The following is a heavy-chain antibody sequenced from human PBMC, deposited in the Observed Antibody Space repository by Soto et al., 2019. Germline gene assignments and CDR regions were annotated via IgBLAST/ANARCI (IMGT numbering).Heavy chain of an antibody. CDR1: GFTFSSYA. V-gene: IGHV3-49*04. Sequence: GGSLRLSCSASGFTFSSYAMHWVRQAPGKGLEWVGFIRSKAYGGTTEYAASVKGRFTISRDDSKSIAYLQMNSLKTEDTAVYYCTRGFLEWLRVYYYYGMDVWGQGTTVTVSS. J-gene: IGHJ6*02. D-gene: IGHD3-3*01. CDR3: TRGFLEWLRVYYYYGMDV. CDR2: IRSKAYGGTT.